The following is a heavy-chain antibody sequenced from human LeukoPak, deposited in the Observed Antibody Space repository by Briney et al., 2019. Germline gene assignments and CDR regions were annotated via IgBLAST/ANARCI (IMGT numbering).Heavy chain of an antibody. D-gene: IGHD6-13*01. CDR2: ISGSGGST. V-gene: IGHV3-23*01. J-gene: IGHJ4*02. CDR3: AKDRGYSPRKEPADY. CDR1: GFTFSSYA. Sequence: GGSLRLSCAASGFTFSSYAISWVRQTPGKGLEWVSAISGSGGSTYYADSVKGRFTISRDNSKNTLYLQMNSLRAEDTAVYYCAKDRGYSPRKEPADYWGQGTLVTVSS.